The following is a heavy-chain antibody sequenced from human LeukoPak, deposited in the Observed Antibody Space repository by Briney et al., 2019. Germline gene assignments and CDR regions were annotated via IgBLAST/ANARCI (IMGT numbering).Heavy chain of an antibody. V-gene: IGHV3-30-3*01. J-gene: IGHJ6*02. Sequence: GGSLRLSCAASGFTFSSYAMHWVRQAPGKGLEWVAVISYDGSNKYYADSVKGRFTISRDNSKNTLYLQMNSLRAEDTAVYYCARDRSCSSTSCRPSDYYGMDVWGQGTTVTVSS. CDR1: GFTFSSYA. CDR3: ARDRSCSSTSCRPSDYYGMDV. CDR2: ISYDGSNK. D-gene: IGHD2-2*01.